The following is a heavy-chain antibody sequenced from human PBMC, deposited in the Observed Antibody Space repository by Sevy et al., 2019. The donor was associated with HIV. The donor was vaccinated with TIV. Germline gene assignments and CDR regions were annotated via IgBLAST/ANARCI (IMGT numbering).Heavy chain of an antibody. J-gene: IGHJ6*02. Sequence: SETLSLTCTVSGVSISGYYWSRIRQSPRKGLEWIGYIYYSGMTNYNPSLKSRVTISDDTSKNQFSLKLNSVTAADTAVYYCARAAAEYYYGMDVWGQGTKVTVSS. D-gene: IGHD6-25*01. V-gene: IGHV4-59*01. CDR1: GVSISGYY. CDR3: ARAAAEYYYGMDV. CDR2: IYYSGMT.